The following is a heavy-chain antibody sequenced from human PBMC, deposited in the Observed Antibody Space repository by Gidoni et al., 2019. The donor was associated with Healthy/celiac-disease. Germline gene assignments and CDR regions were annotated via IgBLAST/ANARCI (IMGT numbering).Heavy chain of an antibody. CDR3: ARVEPGVAAAGVWDY. D-gene: IGHD6-13*01. CDR2: IIPIFGTA. Sequence: QVQLVQSGAEVQKPGSSVKVSCKPSGGTFSRSAISWVRQAPGQGLEWMGGIIPIFGTANYAQNFQGRVTITADESTSTAYMELSSLRSEDTAVYYCARVEPGVAAAGVWDYWGQGTLVTVSS. V-gene: IGHV1-69*01. J-gene: IGHJ4*02. CDR1: GGTFSRSA.